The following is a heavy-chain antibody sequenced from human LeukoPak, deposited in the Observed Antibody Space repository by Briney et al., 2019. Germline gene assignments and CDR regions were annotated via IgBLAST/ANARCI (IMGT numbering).Heavy chain of an antibody. J-gene: IGHJ5*02. D-gene: IGHD6-13*01. CDR3: ARPLKQLVRGSWFDP. CDR2: INHSGST. CDR1: GGSFSGYY. V-gene: IGHV4-34*01. Sequence: SETLSLTCAVYGGSFSGYYWSWIRQPPGKGLEWIGEINHSGSTNYNPSLKSRVTISVDTSKNQFSLKLSSVTAADTAVYYCARPLKQLVRGSWFDPWGQGTLVTVSS.